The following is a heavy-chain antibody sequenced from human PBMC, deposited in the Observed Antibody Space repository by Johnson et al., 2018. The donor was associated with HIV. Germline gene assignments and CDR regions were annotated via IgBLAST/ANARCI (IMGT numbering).Heavy chain of an antibody. CDR1: GFTFSSYD. V-gene: IGHV3-13*01. Sequence: VQLVESGGGLVQPGGSLRLSCAASGFTFSSYDMPWVRQATGKGPEWVSAIGTAGDTYYPGSVKGRFTISRDNYTNKLYLQMNSLRSEDTAVYYCARDTRNRPYRSSWLFDAFDIWGQGTMVTLSS. D-gene: IGHD6-13*01. CDR3: ARDTRNRPYRSSWLFDAFDI. J-gene: IGHJ3*02. CDR2: IGTAGDT.